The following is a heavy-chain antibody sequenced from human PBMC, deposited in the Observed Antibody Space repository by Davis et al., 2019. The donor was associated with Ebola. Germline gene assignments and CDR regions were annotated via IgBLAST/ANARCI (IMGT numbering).Heavy chain of an antibody. Sequence: SVKVSCKASGFTFTSSAVQWVRQARGQRLEWIGWIVVGSGNTNYAQKFQERVTITRDMSTSTAYMELSSLRSEDTAVYYCAADQQGELLWFRGHAFDIWGQGTMVTVSS. J-gene: IGHJ3*02. V-gene: IGHV1-58*01. CDR1: GFTFTSSA. D-gene: IGHD3-10*01. CDR3: AADQQGELLWFRGHAFDI. CDR2: IVVGSGNT.